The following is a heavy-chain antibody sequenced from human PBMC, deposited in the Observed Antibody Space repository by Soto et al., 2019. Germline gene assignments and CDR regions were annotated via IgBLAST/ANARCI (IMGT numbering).Heavy chain of an antibody. V-gene: IGHV3-33*01. CDR1: GFTFSSYG. D-gene: IGHD3-3*01. J-gene: IGHJ6*02. Sequence: GGSLRLSCGASGFTFSSYGMHWVRQAPGKGLEWVAVIWYDGSNKYYADSVKGRFTISRDNSKNTLYLQMNSLRAEDTAVYYCARDVGPRFGVAISYYYYGMDVWGQGTTVTVSS. CDR2: IWYDGSNK. CDR3: ARDVGPRFGVAISYYYYGMDV.